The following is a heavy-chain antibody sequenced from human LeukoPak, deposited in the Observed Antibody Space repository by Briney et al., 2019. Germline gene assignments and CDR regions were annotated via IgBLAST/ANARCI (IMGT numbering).Heavy chain of an antibody. V-gene: IGHV1-46*01. J-gene: IGHJ3*02. CDR1: GYTFTSYY. D-gene: IGHD6-13*01. CDR2: INPSGGST. CDR3: ARARIAAAGDDAFDI. Sequence: GASVKVSCKASGYTFTSYYMHWVRQAPGQGLEWMGIINPSGGSTSYAQKFQGRVTMTRDTSTSTVYMELSSLRSEDTAVYYCARARIAAAGDDAFDIWGQGTMVTVSS.